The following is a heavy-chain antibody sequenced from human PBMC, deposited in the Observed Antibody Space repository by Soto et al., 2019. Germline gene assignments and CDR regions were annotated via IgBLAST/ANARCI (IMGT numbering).Heavy chain of an antibody. D-gene: IGHD6-6*01. CDR2: IKTDGSEK. CDR1: GITFTSYW. J-gene: IGHJ4*02. CDR3: ARDSGYCSSSSFYLVGIDY. Sequence: GGSLRLSCTASGITFTSYWMSWVRRAPGKGLEWVANIKTDGSEKYYVDSVKGRFTISRDNAKNSLYLEMNSLRAEDTAVYYCARDSGYCSSSSFYLVGIDYWGQGTLVTVSS. V-gene: IGHV3-7*01.